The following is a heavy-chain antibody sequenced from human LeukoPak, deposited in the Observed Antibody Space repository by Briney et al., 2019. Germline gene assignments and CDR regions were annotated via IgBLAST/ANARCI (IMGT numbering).Heavy chain of an antibody. CDR2: INPSGGST. CDR3: AGRYYYDSSGYYFDY. Sequence: ASVKVSCKASGYTFTSYYMHWVRQAPGQGLEWMGIINPSGGSTSYAQKFQGRVTMTRDTSTSTVYMELSSLRSEDTAVYYCAGRYYYDSSGYYFDYWGQGTLVTVSS. D-gene: IGHD3-22*01. CDR1: GYTFTSYY. J-gene: IGHJ4*02. V-gene: IGHV1-46*01.